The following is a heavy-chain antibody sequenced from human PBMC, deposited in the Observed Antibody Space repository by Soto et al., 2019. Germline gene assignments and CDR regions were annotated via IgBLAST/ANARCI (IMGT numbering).Heavy chain of an antibody. Sequence: GSVKDSCKASGYPLTTLFMHFVRQAPGQGLEWMGVINPGYPAGRSTTYAQKFQGRVTMTTDTSTSTVYMELSRLRSDDTAVYYCAREAIVAGATTGMDVWGQGTTVTVSS. CDR3: AREAIVAGATTGMDV. D-gene: IGHD1-26*01. CDR1: GYPLTTLF. CDR2: INPGYPAGRST. J-gene: IGHJ6*02. V-gene: IGHV1-46*01.